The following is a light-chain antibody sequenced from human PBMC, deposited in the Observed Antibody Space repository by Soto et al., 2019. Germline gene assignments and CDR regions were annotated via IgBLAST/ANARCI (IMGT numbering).Light chain of an antibody. J-gene: IGKJ2*01. Sequence: EMVMTQSPATLSASPGERATLSCRASQSVSRNLAWYQHKPGQAPRLLIYGASTRATGILGRFSGSGSGTEFTLTISSLLSEDFAVYYCQHYNNWPYTFGQGTKLEIK. CDR3: QHYNNWPYT. V-gene: IGKV3-15*01. CDR2: GAS. CDR1: QSVSRN.